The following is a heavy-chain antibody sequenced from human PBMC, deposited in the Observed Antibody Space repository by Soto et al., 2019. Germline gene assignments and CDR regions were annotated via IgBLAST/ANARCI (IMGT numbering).Heavy chain of an antibody. V-gene: IGHV5-51*01. D-gene: IGHD3-3*01. Sequence: PGESLKISCKGSGYSFTSYWIGWVRQMPGKGLEWMGIIYPGDSDTRYSPSFQGQVTISADKSISTAYLQWSSLKASDTAMYYCARRSTRGTSLEWLPHNWFDPWGQGTLVTVSS. CDR1: GYSFTSYW. CDR3: ARRSTRGTSLEWLPHNWFDP. J-gene: IGHJ5*02. CDR2: IYPGDSDT.